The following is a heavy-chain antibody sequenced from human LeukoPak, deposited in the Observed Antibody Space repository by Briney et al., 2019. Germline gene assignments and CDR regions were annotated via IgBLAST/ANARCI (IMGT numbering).Heavy chain of an antibody. D-gene: IGHD5-18*01. CDR1: GFTFNSYW. CDR3: AREWLGYSYGTRTPYFDY. Sequence: PGGSLRLSCAASGFTFNSYWMSWVRQAPGKGLEWVANIKQDGSEKYYVDSVKGRFTISRDNAKNSLYLQMNSLRAEDTAVYYCAREWLGYSYGTRTPYFDYWGQGTLVTVSS. CDR2: IKQDGSEK. V-gene: IGHV3-7*01. J-gene: IGHJ4*02.